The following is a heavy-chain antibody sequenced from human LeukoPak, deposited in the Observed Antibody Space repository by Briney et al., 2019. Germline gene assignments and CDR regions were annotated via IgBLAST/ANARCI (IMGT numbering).Heavy chain of an antibody. CDR3: AKWGCSGGSCYPFDY. J-gene: IGHJ4*02. Sequence: PGGSLRLSCAASGFIFTSYGMHWVRQAPGKGLEWVAFIRYDGSIKFYADSVKGRFTISRDNSRNTLYLQMNSLRAEDTAVYYCAKWGCSGGSCYPFDYWGQGTLVTVSS. V-gene: IGHV3-30*02. D-gene: IGHD2-15*01. CDR2: IRYDGSIK. CDR1: GFIFTSYG.